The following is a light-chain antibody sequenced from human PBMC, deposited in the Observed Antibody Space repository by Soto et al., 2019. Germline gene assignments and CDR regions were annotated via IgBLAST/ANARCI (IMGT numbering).Light chain of an antibody. Sequence: EVGMSQSLATLSVSPGERATLSCRASQSVSSNLAWYQQKPGQAPRLLIYGASTRATGIPARFSGSGSGTEFTLTISSLQSEDFAVYYCQQYNNWPPCTFGHGTKVDI. CDR2: GAS. CDR3: QQYNNWPPCT. V-gene: IGKV3-15*01. CDR1: QSVSSN. J-gene: IGKJ1*01.